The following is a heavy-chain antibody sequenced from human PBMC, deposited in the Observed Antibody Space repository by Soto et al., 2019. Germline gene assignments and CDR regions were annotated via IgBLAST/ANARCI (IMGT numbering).Heavy chain of an antibody. V-gene: IGHV3-11*05. CDR3: ARDRGYCSGGSCYSNWFDP. CDR1: GFTFSDYY. J-gene: IGHJ5*02. D-gene: IGHD2-15*01. Sequence: PGGSLRLSCAASGFTFSDYYMSWIRQAPGKGLEWVSYISSSSSYTNYADSVKGRFTISRDNAKNSLYLQMNSLRAEDTAVYYCARDRGYCSGGSCYSNWFDPWGQGT. CDR2: ISSSSSYT.